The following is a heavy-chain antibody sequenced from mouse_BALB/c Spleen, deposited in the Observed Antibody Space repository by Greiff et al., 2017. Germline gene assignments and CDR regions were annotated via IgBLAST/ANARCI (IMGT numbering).Heavy chain of an antibody. CDR1: GFSLTSYG. CDR2: IWAGGST. V-gene: IGHV2-9*02. J-gene: IGHJ3*01. Sequence: VMLVESGPGLVAPSQSLSITCTVSGFSLTSYGVHWVRQPPGKGLEWLGVIWAGGSTNYNSALMSRLSISKDNSKSQVFLKMNSLQTDDTAMYYCARGPYGNWFAYWGQGTLVTVSA. CDR3: ARGPYGNWFAY. D-gene: IGHD2-10*02.